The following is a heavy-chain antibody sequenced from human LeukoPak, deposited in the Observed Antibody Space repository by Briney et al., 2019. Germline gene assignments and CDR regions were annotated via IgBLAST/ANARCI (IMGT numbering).Heavy chain of an antibody. J-gene: IGHJ6*02. CDR1: GFTFSSYA. CDR2: IGGSGGRT. D-gene: IGHD3-22*01. CDR3: AKDMAPFYYDSSGYDAGYYYFYGMDV. Sequence: GGSLRLSCAASGFTFSSYAMSWVRQAPGKGLEWVSVIGGSGGRTYYADSVKGRFTISRDNSKNTLFMQMNNLRAEDTAVYYCAKDMAPFYYDSSGYDAGYYYFYGMDVWGQGTTVTVSS. V-gene: IGHV3-23*01.